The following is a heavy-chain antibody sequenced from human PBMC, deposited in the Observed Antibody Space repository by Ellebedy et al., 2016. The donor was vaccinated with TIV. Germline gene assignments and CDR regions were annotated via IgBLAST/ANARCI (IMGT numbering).Heavy chain of an antibody. J-gene: IGHJ4*02. D-gene: IGHD2-15*01. V-gene: IGHV3-66*01. Sequence: GESLKISCAASGFTFSSYAMSWVRQAPGKGLEWVSVIYSGGSTYYADSVKGRFTISRDNSKNTLYLQMNSLRAEDTAVYYCARERCSGGSCFANYWGQGTLVTVSS. CDR3: ARERCSGGSCFANY. CDR1: GFTFSSYA. CDR2: IYSGGST.